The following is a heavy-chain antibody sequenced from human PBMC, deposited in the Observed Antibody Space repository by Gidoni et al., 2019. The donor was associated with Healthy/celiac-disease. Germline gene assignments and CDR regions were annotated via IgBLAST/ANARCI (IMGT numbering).Heavy chain of an antibody. CDR3: AKGLQLRYQKATLDQHYFDY. V-gene: IGHV3-23*01. CDR2: ISGSGGST. CDR1: GFTFSSYA. J-gene: IGHJ4*02. D-gene: IGHD2-2*02. Sequence: EVQLLESGGGLVQPGGSLRLSCAASGFTFSSYAMSWVRQAPGKGLEWVSAISGSGGSTYYADSVKGRFTISRDNSKNTLYLQMNSLRAEDTAVYYCAKGLQLRYQKATLDQHYFDYWGQGTLVTVSS.